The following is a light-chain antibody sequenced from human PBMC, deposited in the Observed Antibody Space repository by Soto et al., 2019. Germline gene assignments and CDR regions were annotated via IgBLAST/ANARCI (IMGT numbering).Light chain of an antibody. CDR3: LQDYNYPYT. V-gene: IGKV1-6*01. J-gene: IGKJ2*01. Sequence: AVQMTQSPSSLSASVGDRVTITCRASQGIRNDLGWYQQKPGKAPKLLIFAASTLQSGVPSRFSGSGSGTDFTLTISSXQPEDFATYYCLQDYNYPYTFGQGTKVDIK. CDR2: AAS. CDR1: QGIRND.